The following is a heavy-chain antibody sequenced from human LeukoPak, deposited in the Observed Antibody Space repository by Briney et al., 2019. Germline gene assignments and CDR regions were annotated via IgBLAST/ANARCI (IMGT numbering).Heavy chain of an antibody. CDR1: GFTFSSYS. J-gene: IGHJ4*02. CDR3: ARVTGELGFDY. D-gene: IGHD1-26*01. Sequence: PGGSLRLSCTASGFTFSSYSMNWVRQAPGKGLEWVSSISSNTIYTYYADSVKGRFTVSRDNAKNSLYLQMNSLRAEDTAVYYCARVTGELGFDYWGQGTLVTVSS. V-gene: IGHV3-21*01. CDR2: ISSNTIYT.